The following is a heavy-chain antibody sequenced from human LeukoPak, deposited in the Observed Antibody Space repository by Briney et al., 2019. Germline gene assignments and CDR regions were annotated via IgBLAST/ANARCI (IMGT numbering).Heavy chain of an antibody. Sequence: GESLKISCKGSGYSSTSYWIGWVRQLPGKGLEWMGIIYPGDSDTRYSPSFQGQVTISADKSTSTAYLQWSSLKASDTAMYYCARRSSGWYQDYWGQGTLVTVSS. V-gene: IGHV5-51*01. D-gene: IGHD6-19*01. CDR1: GYSSTSYW. J-gene: IGHJ4*02. CDR3: ARRSSGWYQDY. CDR2: IYPGDSDT.